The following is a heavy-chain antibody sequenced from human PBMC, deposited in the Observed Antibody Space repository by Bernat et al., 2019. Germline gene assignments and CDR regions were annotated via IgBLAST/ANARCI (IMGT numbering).Heavy chain of an antibody. J-gene: IGHJ4*01. V-gene: IGHV3-33*01. Sequence: QVQLVESGGGVVQPGRSLRLSCVASGFTFSSYGMHWVRQAPGKGLEWVAVIWYDGSNKYYADYVKRRFTITRDNSKNTLYLQMNSLRAEDTAVYYCARIRGYSYGQIDYWGQGTLVTVSS. D-gene: IGHD5-18*01. CDR1: GFTFSSYG. CDR3: ARIRGYSYGQIDY. CDR2: IWYDGSNK.